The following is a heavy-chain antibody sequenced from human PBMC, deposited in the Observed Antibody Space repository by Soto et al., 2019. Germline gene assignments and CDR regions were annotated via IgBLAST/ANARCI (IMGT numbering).Heavy chain of an antibody. Sequence: QVQLVQSGAEVKKPGSSVKVSCKASGGTFSSYAISWVRQAPGQGLEWMGGIIPIFGTANYAQKLQGGVTITADESTRTAYMELSSLRSEDTAVYYCARVSGITIFGVGDTYFDYWGQGTLVTVSS. D-gene: IGHD3-3*01. CDR1: GGTFSSYA. V-gene: IGHV1-69*01. CDR3: ARVSGITIFGVGDTYFDY. CDR2: IIPIFGTA. J-gene: IGHJ4*02.